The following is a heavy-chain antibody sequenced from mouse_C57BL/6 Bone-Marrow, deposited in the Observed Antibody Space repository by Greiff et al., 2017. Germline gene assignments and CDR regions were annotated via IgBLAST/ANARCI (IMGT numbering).Heavy chain of an antibody. CDR3: AREDWYLDV. Sequence: VQLQQPGAELVMPGASVKLSCKASGYTFTSYWMHWVKQRPGQGLEWIGEIDPSGGYTNYNQTFKGKSTLTVDKSSSTAYMQLSSLTSEDSAVYYCAREDWYLDVGGRGTAATVTA. CDR2: IDPSGGYT. CDR1: GYTFTSYW. J-gene: IGHJ1*03. V-gene: IGHV1-69*01.